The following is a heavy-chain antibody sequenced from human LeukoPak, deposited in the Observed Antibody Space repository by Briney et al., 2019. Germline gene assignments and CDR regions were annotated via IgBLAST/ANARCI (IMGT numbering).Heavy chain of an antibody. D-gene: IGHD1-26*01. Sequence: GGSLRLSCVASGSGFSDQYMDWVRQAPGKGLEWGCLRGNKANSYTTEYAASVKGRFTISSSESKNSLYPQMNSLKTGDTAVYHCVRGYSGLSVYGFDIWGRGTMVTVSS. V-gene: IGHV3-72*01. CDR2: RGNKANSYTT. CDR1: GSGFSDQY. CDR3: VRGYSGLSVYGFDI. J-gene: IGHJ3*02.